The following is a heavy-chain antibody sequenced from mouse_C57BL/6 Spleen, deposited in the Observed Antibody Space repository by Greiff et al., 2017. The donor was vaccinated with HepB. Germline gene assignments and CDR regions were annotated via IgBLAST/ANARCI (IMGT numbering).Heavy chain of an antibody. CDR3: ARIYYDYWGDY. Sequence: VQLQQSGPELVKPGASVKISCKASGYSFTGYYMNWVKQSPEKSLEWIGEINPSTGGTTYNQKFKAKATLTVDKSSSTAYMQLKSLTSEDSAVYYCARIYYDYWGDYWGQGTTLTVSS. D-gene: IGHD2-4*01. V-gene: IGHV1-42*01. CDR2: INPSTGGT. CDR1: GYSFTGYY. J-gene: IGHJ2*01.